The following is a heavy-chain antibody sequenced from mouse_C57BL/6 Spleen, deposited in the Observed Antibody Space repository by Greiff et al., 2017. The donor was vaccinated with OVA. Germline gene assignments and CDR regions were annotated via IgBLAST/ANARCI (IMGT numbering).Heavy chain of an antibody. D-gene: IGHD1-1*01. CDR1: GYAFSSYW. V-gene: IGHV1-80*01. CDR2: IYPGDGDT. Sequence: VQLQESGAELVKPGASVKISCKASGYAFSSYWMNWVKQRPGKGLEWIGQIYPGDGDTNYNGKFKGKATLTADKSSSTAYMQLSSLTSEDSAVYFCARGAGLLRGYFDVWGTGTTVTVSS. CDR3: ARGAGLLRGYFDV. J-gene: IGHJ1*03.